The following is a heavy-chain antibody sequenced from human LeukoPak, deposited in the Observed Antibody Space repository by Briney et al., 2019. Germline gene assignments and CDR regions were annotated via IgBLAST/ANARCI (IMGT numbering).Heavy chain of an antibody. V-gene: IGHV4-34*01. J-gene: IGHJ4*02. Sequence: SETLSLTCAVYGGSFSGYYWSWIRQPPGKGLEWIGEINHSGSTNYNPSLKSRVTISVDTSKNQFSLKLSSVTAADTAVYYCASIAGRKLYCSSTSCPYFDYWGQGTLVTVSS. CDR1: GGSFSGYY. CDR3: ASIAGRKLYCSSTSCPYFDY. CDR2: INHSGST. D-gene: IGHD2-2*01.